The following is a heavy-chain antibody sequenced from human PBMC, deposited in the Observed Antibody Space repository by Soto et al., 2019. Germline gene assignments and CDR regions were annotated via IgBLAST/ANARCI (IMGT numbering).Heavy chain of an antibody. J-gene: IGHJ6*03. CDR2: ISGSGGST. CDR1: GFTFSSYA. CDR3: ASSPNYVGPGPPLGFRITNDYYYYYMDV. D-gene: IGHD4-4*01. Sequence: GGSLRLSCAASGFTFSSYAMSWVRQAPGKGLEWVSAISGSGGSTYYADSVKGRFTISRDNSTSTAYMELSSLRSEDTAVYYCASSPNYVGPGPPLGFRITNDYYYYYMDVWGKGTTVTVSS. V-gene: IGHV3-23*01.